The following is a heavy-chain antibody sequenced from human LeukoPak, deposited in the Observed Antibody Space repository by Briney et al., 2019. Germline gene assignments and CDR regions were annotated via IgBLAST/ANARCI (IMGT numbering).Heavy chain of an antibody. CDR3: AREKDDCGDYCFDY. D-gene: IGHD4-17*01. V-gene: IGHV4-4*07. CDR1: GGSISSYY. Sequence: PSESLSLTCTASGGSISSYYRSWIRQPAGKGLEWIVRIYTSGSTNYNPSLKSQVTMSVDTSKNQFSLKLGSVTAADTAVYYCAREKDDCGDYCFDYWGQGTLVTVSS. CDR2: IYTSGST. J-gene: IGHJ4*02.